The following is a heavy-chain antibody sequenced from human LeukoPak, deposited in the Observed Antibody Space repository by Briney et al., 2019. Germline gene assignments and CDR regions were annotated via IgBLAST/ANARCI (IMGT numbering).Heavy chain of an antibody. CDR2: IKSKTDGGTA. V-gene: IGHV3-15*07. Sequence: GGSLRLSCAASGFAFTNAWMNWVRQAPGKGLEWVGRIKSKTDGGTADYAAPVKGRFTISRDDSKNTLYLQMNSLRTEDTAVYYCTTADSSGRFLIDYWGQGTLVTVSS. CDR1: GFAFTNAW. D-gene: IGHD3-22*01. CDR3: TTADSSGRFLIDY. J-gene: IGHJ4*02.